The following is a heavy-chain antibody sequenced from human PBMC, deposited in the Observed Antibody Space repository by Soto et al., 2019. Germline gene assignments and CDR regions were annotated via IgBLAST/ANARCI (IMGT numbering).Heavy chain of an antibody. CDR3: ARQLSHICDS. CDR2: IKPGTSDI. CDR1: GYKFGSAW. D-gene: IGHD3-3*02. Sequence: GESLKISCKGVGYKFGSAWIGWVRQMPGKGLEWMGIIKPGTSDIRYSPSCRGHVTISADEAVSTAYLQWSSLKASDTAMYYCARQLSHICDSWGQGTLVAVSS. V-gene: IGHV5-51*01. J-gene: IGHJ4*02.